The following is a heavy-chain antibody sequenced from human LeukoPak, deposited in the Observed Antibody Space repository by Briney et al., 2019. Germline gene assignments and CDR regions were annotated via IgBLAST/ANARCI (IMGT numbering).Heavy chain of an antibody. V-gene: IGHV4-34*01. CDR1: GGSFSGYY. J-gene: IGHJ3*02. CDR3: ARPFRSGWFGEYRAFDI. Sequence: SETLSLTCAVYGGSFSGYYWSWIRQPPGKGLEWIGEINHSGSTNYNPSLKSRVTISVDTSKNQFSLKLSSVTAADTAVYYCARPFRSGWFGEYRAFDIWGQGTMVTVSS. CDR2: INHSGST. D-gene: IGHD3-10*01.